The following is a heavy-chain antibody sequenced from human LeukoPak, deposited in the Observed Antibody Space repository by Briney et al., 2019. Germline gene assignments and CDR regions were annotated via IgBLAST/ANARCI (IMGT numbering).Heavy chain of an antibody. Sequence: SETLSLTCTVSGGSISSSSYYWGWIRQPPGKGLEWIGSIHYSGSTYYNPSLKSRVTISVDTSKNQFSLKLSSVTAADTAVYYCARDLPTNPRSSHPDEYNWNDRGVDAFDIWGQGTMVTVSS. D-gene: IGHD1-20*01. CDR3: ARDLPTNPRSSHPDEYNWNDRGVDAFDI. CDR2: IHYSGST. CDR1: GGSISSSSYY. V-gene: IGHV4-39*07. J-gene: IGHJ3*02.